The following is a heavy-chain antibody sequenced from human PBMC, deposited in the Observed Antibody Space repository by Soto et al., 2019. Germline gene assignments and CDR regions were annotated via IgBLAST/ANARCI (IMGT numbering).Heavy chain of an antibody. J-gene: IGHJ4*02. CDR3: TRDIGGKGAY. V-gene: IGHV3-74*01. Sequence: GGSLRLSCAASGFTFSSYWMHWVRQVPGKGLLWVSRIDEYGSTINYAGSVKGRFTISRDNARNTLYLEMNSLRAEDTALYYCTRDIGGKGAYWGPGTLVTVSS. CDR2: IDEYGSTI. CDR1: GFTFSSYW. D-gene: IGHD3-10*01.